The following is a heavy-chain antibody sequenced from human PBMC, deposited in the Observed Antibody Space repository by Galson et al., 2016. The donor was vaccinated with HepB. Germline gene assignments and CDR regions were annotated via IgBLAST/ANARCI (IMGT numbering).Heavy chain of an antibody. CDR2: IFHSGRV. J-gene: IGHJ4*02. CDR1: GGSISSSDW. D-gene: IGHD5-12*01. CDR3: ARQYRGGPSDY. V-gene: IGHV4-4*02. Sequence: SETLSLTCAVSGGSISSSDWWTWVRQPPGQGLEWTGQIFHSGRVNYTPSLASRVTISVDTSNNHFSLRLTSVTAADTALYYCARQYRGGPSDYWGQGTLVTVSS.